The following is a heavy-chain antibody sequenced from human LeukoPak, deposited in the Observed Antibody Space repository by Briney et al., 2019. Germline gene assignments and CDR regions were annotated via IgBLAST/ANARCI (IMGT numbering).Heavy chain of an antibody. Sequence: ASVKVSCKASGGTFSSYAISWVRQAPGQGLEWMGRIIPILGIANYAQKFQGRVTITADKSTSTAYMELSSLRSEDTAVYYCARQGTGLDGMDVWGQGTTVTVSS. V-gene: IGHV1-69*04. CDR1: GGTFSSYA. D-gene: IGHD3/OR15-3a*01. CDR2: IIPILGIA. CDR3: ARQGTGLDGMDV. J-gene: IGHJ6*02.